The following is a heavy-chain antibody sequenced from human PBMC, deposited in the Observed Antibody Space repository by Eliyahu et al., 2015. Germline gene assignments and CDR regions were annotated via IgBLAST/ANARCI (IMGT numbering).Heavy chain of an antibody. CDR1: GFTFTDYW. V-gene: IGHV5-51*01. J-gene: IGHJ4*02. CDR3: ARRPVPSIGFHFDH. CDR2: VFPRDSDS. Sequence: EVQLVQSGAEVKEPGESLKISCKTSGFTFTDYWIGWVRQTPERGLEWMGLVFPRDSDSRYSPSFEGQITISADTSTNTAYLLLRSLGASDSGIYFCARRPVPSIGFHFDHWGQGTQVTVSS. D-gene: IGHD2/OR15-2a*01.